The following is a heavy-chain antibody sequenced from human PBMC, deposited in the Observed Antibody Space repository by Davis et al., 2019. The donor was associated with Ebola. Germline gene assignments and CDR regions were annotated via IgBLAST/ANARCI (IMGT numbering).Heavy chain of an antibody. CDR2: LSGSGGAT. D-gene: IGHD6-19*01. CDR1: GFAFRNYA. V-gene: IGHV3-23*01. J-gene: IGHJ5*02. Sequence: GESLKISCVASGFAFRNYAMSWVRQAPGKGLEWVSALSGSGGATYYAGSVKGRFTISRDNAKNSLYLQMNSLRDEDTAVYYCARARGTSGWYGDNWFDPWGQGTLVTVSS. CDR3: ARARGTSGWYGDNWFDP.